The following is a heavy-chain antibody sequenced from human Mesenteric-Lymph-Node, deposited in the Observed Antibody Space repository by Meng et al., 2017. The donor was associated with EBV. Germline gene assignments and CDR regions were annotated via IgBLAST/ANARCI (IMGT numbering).Heavy chain of an antibody. V-gene: IGHV4-34*02. J-gene: IGHJ4*01. CDR1: GGSFNGYF. CDR2: MNRSGSS. CDR3: ARIHSARLRPFDY. D-gene: IGHD5-12*01. Sequence: QVQLQQWGAGLLKPSEXLSLTCEVYGGSFNGYFWTWIPQSPEKGLEWIGEMNRSGSSSYNPSLKSRVTISVDTSKKSFSLRLSSVTAADTAVYYCARIHSARLRPFDYWGQGSLVTVSS.